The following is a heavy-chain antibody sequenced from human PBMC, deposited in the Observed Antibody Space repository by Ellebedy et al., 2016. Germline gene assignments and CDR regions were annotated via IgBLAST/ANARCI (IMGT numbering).Heavy chain of an antibody. Sequence: LRLSCTVSGGSFSSGGSYWSWIRQHPGKGLEWIGYIYYSGSTYYNPSLKSRVTISIDTSKNQFSLNLSSVTAADTAVYYCARALASRYDSSGYYLDYWGQGTLVTVSS. CDR2: IYYSGST. V-gene: IGHV4-31*03. CDR3: ARALASRYDSSGYYLDY. J-gene: IGHJ4*02. CDR1: GGSFSSGGSY. D-gene: IGHD3-22*01.